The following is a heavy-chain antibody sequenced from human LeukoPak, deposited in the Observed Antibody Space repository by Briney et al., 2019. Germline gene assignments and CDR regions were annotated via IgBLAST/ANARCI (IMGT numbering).Heavy chain of an antibody. CDR1: GDSTNTYF. Sequence: PSETLSLTCTISGDSTNTYFWSWIRQPPGKGLEWIGYIYYTGTTNYNPSLKSRVTISVDTSKNQFSLKVSSVTAADTGVYYCASKSTDHGELRFDYWGQGTLITVSS. J-gene: IGHJ4*02. V-gene: IGHV4-59*01. CDR3: ASKSTDHGELRFDY. D-gene: IGHD4-17*01. CDR2: IYYTGTT.